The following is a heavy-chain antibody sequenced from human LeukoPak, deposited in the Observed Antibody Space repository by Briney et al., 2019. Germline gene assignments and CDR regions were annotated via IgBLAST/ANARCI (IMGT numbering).Heavy chain of an antibody. J-gene: IGHJ3*01. V-gene: IGHV3-23*01. D-gene: IGHD1-26*01. CDR1: GFSFSTYG. Sequence: GSLRLSCAVSGFSFSTYGMTWVRQAPGKGLEWVSTIGAGRSTSYADSVKGQFTISRDNSRNTVYLEMNSLRAEDSAVYFSARNGVGTVGFRAFDVWGRGTMVTVSS. CDR2: IGAGRST. CDR3: ARNGVGTVGFRAFDV.